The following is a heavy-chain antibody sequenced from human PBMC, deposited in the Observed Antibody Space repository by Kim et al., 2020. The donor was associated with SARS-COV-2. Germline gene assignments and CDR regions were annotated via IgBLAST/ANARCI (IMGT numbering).Heavy chain of an antibody. V-gene: IGHV3-9*01. D-gene: IGHD2-21*01. CDR1: GFTFDDYA. CDR3: AKTYCGGDCYEEAFDI. CDR2: ISWNSGSI. Sequence: GGSLRLSCAASGFTFDDYAMHWVRQAPGKGLEWVSGISWNSGSIGYADSVKGRFTISRDNAKNSLYLQMNSLRAEDTALYYCAKTYCGGDCYEEAFDIWGQGTMVTVSS. J-gene: IGHJ3*02.